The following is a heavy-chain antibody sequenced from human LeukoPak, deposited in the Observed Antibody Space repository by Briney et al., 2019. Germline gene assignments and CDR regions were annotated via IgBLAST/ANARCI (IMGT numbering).Heavy chain of an antibody. CDR2: IKQDGSEK. J-gene: IGHJ3*02. CDR1: GFTFSSYW. CDR3: ASSSGGSWNDAFDI. Sequence: PGGSLRFSCAASGFTFSSYWMSWVRQAPGKGLEWVANIKQDGSEKYYVDSVKGRFTISRDNAKNSLYLQMNSLRAEDTAVYYCASSSGGSWNDAFDIWGQGTMVTVSS. V-gene: IGHV3-7*01. D-gene: IGHD2-15*01.